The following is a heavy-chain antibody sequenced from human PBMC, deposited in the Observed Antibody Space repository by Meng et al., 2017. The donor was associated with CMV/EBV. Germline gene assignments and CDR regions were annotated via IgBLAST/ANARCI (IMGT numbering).Heavy chain of an antibody. CDR1: GFTFSSYS. CDR2: ISSSSSYI. V-gene: IGHV3-21*01. D-gene: IGHD3-9*01. CDR3: ARDQGYDILTGYSLNNY. Sequence: GEPLKISCAASGFTFSSYSMNWVRQAPGKGLEWVSSISSSSSYIYYADSVKGRFTISRDNAKNSLYLQMNSLRAEDTAVYYCARDQGYDILTGYSLNNYWGQGTLVTVSS. J-gene: IGHJ4*02.